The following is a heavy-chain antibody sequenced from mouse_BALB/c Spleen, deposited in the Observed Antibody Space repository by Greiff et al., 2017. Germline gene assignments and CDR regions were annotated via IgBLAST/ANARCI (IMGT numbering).Heavy chain of an antibody. V-gene: IGHV14-4*02. CDR3: NAARATSLFAY. Sequence: VHVKQSGAELVRSGASVKLSCTASGFNIKDYYMHWVKQRPEQGLEWIGWIDPENGDTEYAPKFQGKATMTADTSSNTAYLQLSSLTSEDTAVYYCNAARATSLFAYWGQGTLVTVSA. CDR1: GFNIKDYY. D-gene: IGHD3-1*01. CDR2: IDPENGDT. J-gene: IGHJ3*01.